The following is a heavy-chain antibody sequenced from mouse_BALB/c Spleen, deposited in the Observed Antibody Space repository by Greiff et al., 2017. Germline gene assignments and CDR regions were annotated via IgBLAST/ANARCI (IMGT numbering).Heavy chain of an antibody. Sequence: VQLKESGAELVKPGASVKLSCTASGFNIKDTYMHWVKQRPEQDLEWIGRIDPANGNTKYDPKFQGKATITADTSSNTAYLQLSSLTSEDTAVYYCAREEYGYYAMDYWGQGTSVTVSS. J-gene: IGHJ4*01. V-gene: IGHV14-3*02. CDR1: GFNIKDTY. CDR3: AREEYGYYAMDY. D-gene: IGHD2-10*02. CDR2: IDPANGNT.